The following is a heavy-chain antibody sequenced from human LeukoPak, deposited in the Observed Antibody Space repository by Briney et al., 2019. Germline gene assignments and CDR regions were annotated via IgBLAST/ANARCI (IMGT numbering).Heavy chain of an antibody. Sequence: GGSLRLSCAASGFTFSSYAMIWVRQAPGKGLEWVSTMSARGGSTIYADSVEGRFTISRDYSKNTLYLQMDSLRAVDTALYYCAKVSGSGSYLAVYFDSWGQGTLVTVSS. J-gene: IGHJ4*02. CDR1: GFTFSSYA. CDR3: AKVSGSGSYLAVYFDS. V-gene: IGHV3-23*01. D-gene: IGHD3-10*01. CDR2: MSARGGST.